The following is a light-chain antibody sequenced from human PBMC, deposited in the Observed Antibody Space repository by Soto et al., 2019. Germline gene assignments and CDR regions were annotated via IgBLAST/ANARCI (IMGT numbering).Light chain of an antibody. V-gene: IGKV1-12*02. J-gene: IGKJ3*01. Sequence: DIQLTQSPASVSAAVGDRINISCRASQPIKTWLAWYQQKPGKGPKLLIYTASTLETGVPSRFSGSGSGTDFTLTISSLQTEDAAIYSCQQAASFPFTFGPGAKV. CDR3: QQAASFPFT. CDR2: TAS. CDR1: QPIKTW.